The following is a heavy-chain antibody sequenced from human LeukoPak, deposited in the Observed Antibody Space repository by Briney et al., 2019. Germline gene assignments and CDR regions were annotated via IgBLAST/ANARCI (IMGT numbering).Heavy chain of an antibody. V-gene: IGHV4-39*01. CDR3: ARHFFPSDSGSFRTPFDY. D-gene: IGHD3-10*01. J-gene: IGHJ4*02. CDR2: IYYSGST. Sequence: SETLSLTCTVSGGSISSSSYYWGWIRQPPGKGLEWIGSIYYSGSTYYNPSLKSRVTISVDTSKNQFSLKLSSVTAADTAVYYCARHFFPSDSGSFRTPFDYWGQGALVTVSS. CDR1: GGSISSSSYY.